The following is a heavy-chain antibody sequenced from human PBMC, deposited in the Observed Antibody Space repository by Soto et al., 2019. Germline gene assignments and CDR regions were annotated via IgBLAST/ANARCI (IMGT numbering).Heavy chain of an antibody. CDR2: INAYNGNT. J-gene: IGHJ6*03. CDR3: ARDAVPAAMRYYYYYMDV. D-gene: IGHD2-2*01. CDR1: GYTFTSYG. V-gene: IGHV1-18*01. Sequence: ASVKVSCKASGYTFTSYGISWVRQAPGQGLEWMGWINAYNGNTKYSQKFQGRVTITRDTSASTAYMELSSLRSEDTAVYYCARDAVPAAMRYYYYYMDVWGKGTTVTVSS.